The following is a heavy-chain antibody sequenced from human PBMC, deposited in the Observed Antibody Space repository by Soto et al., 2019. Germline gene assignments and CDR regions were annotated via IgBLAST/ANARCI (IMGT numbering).Heavy chain of an antibody. CDR3: ARGAIAAQAFDS. D-gene: IGHD6-13*01. CDR2: IYYSGST. J-gene: IGHJ4*02. Sequence: PSETLSLTCTVSGDSISSYYWSWIRQPPGKELEWIGYIYYSGSTNYNPSLKSRVTVSADTSKNQFSLKLRSVTAADTAVYYCARGAIAAQAFDSWGQGTLVTVS. CDR1: GDSISSYY. V-gene: IGHV4-59*13.